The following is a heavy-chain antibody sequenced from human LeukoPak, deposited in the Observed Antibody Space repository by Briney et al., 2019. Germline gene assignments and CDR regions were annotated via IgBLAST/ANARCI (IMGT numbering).Heavy chain of an antibody. CDR3: TREYYSSAFDI. CDR1: GFTFDDYG. V-gene: IGHV3-20*04. Sequence: GGPLRLSCAASGFTFDDYGMSWVRQAPGKGLEWVSGINWNGGSTGYADSVKGRFTISRDNAKNSLYLLMNSLRAEDTALYYCTREYYSSAFDIWGQGTMVTVSS. J-gene: IGHJ3*02. D-gene: IGHD3-10*01. CDR2: INWNGGST.